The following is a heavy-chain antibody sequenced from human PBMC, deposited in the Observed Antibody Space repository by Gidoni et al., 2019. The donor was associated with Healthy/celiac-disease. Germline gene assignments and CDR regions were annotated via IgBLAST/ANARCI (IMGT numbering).Heavy chain of an antibody. CDR3: AKEIFGVVTNTCAFDI. J-gene: IGHJ3*02. D-gene: IGHD3-3*01. Sequence: EEQLLESVGGLVQHGWSLRLSCAASGFTFSSYAMSCVLQAPGKGLGWGSAISGSGGSTYYADSVKGRFTMSRYKFNNTLYLKMNSLRAEDTAVYYCAKEIFGVVTNTCAFDIWGQGTMVTVYS. CDR1: GFTFSSYA. V-gene: IGHV3-23*01. CDR2: ISGSGGST.